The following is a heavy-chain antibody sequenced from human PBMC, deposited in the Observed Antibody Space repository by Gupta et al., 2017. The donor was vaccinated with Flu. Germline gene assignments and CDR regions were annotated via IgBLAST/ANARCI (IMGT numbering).Heavy chain of an antibody. V-gene: IGHV3-30*18. D-gene: IGHD6-13*01. CDR3: AKDVSAAAPYYFDY. J-gene: IGHJ4*02. CDR1: GFTFSSYG. Sequence: QVQLVESGGGVVQPGRSLRLSCAASGFTFSSYGMHWVRQAPGKGLEWVAVISYDGSNKYYADSVKGRFTISRDNSKNTLYLQMNSLRAEDTAVYYCAKDVSAAAPYYFDYWGQGTLVTVSS. CDR2: ISYDGSNK.